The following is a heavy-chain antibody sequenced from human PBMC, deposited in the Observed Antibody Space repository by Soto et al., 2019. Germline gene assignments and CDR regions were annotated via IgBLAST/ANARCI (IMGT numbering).Heavy chain of an antibody. J-gene: IGHJ4*02. D-gene: IGHD2-21*01. V-gene: IGHV4-39*02. CDR1: GGFISTSSYY. CDR3: ARRSIAVNGPFDH. Sequence: SETLSLTCTVSGGFISTSSYYWGWVRQPPGKGLEWIGTIYHTGYTYYNPSLKRRVAMSVDTSKELFSLNLTSLIAADTAIYYCARRSIAVNGPFDHWGLGTLVTVSS. CDR2: IYHTGYT.